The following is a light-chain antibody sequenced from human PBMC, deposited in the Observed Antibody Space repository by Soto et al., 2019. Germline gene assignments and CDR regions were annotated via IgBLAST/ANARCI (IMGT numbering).Light chain of an antibody. J-gene: IGLJ1*01. CDR3: CSYAGSFIFV. CDR1: SSDIGNYNY. Sequence: QSVLTQPRSVSGSPGQSVTIFCTGTSSDIGNYNYVSWYQQYPGKAPKLIIYDVSKRPSGIPDRFFGSKFGNTASLTISGLQAEDEADYYCCSYAGSFIFVFGTGTKVTVL. V-gene: IGLV2-11*01. CDR2: DVS.